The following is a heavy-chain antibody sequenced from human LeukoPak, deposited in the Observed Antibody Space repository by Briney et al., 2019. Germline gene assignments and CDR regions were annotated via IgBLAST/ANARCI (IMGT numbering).Heavy chain of an antibody. CDR2: IYTSGTT. CDR1: GGSITTFF. CDR3: AREGTTRPLDY. J-gene: IGHJ4*02. D-gene: IGHD6-6*01. V-gene: IGHV4-4*07. Sequence: SETLSLTCTVSGGSITTFFWSWIRQPAGKGLEWIGRIYTSGTTNYNPSLKSRVTMPVDTSKNQFSLNLTSVTVADTAVYYCAREGTTRPLDYWGQGTLVTVSS.